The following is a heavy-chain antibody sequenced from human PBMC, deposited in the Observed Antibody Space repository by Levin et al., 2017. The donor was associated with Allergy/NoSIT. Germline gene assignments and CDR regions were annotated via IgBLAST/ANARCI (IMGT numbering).Heavy chain of an antibody. CDR2: ISSSSSTI. Sequence: GGSLRLSCAASGFTFSSYSMNWVRQAPGKGLEWVSYISSSSSTIYYADSVKGRFTISRDNSKNTLYLQMNSLRAEDTAVYYCATLGYCSSTTCRRYFDYWGQGTLVTVSS. CDR1: GFTFSSYS. CDR3: ATLGYCSSTTCRRYFDY. V-gene: IGHV3-48*01. J-gene: IGHJ4*02. D-gene: IGHD2-2*01.